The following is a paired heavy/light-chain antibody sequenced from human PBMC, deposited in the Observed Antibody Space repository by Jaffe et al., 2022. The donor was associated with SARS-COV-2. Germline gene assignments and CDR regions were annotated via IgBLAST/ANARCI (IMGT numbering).Heavy chain of an antibody. V-gene: IGHV1-46*01. CDR2: INPSGSIT. D-gene: IGHD2-15*01. J-gene: IGHJ5*02. CDR1: GYTLTTYY. Sequence: QVHLVQSGAEVKKPGASVKVSCNSSGYTLTTYYMHWVRQAPGQGPEWMGVINPSGSITTYSQKFQGRITLTRDTSTSTDYMELSSLRSEDTAMYYCARGSRRGAGIYNWFDPWGQGTLVTVSS. CDR3: ARGSRRGAGIYNWFDP.
Light chain of an antibody. J-gene: IGLJ3*02. CDR2: NNN. Sequence: QSVLTQPPSVSGAPGQRVTISCTGSSSNIGAAEDVHWYQQLPGTAPKLLIYNNNNRPSAVPDRFSASRSGTSASLAITGLQAEDEGDYYCQSFDRSLSDLVFGGGTKLTVL. CDR1: SSNIGAAED. CDR3: QSFDRSLSDLV. V-gene: IGLV1-40*01.